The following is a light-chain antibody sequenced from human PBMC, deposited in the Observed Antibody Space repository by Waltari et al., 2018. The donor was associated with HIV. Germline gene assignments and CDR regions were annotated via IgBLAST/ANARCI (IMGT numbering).Light chain of an antibody. CDR3: SSYAGSSMSYA. J-gene: IGLJ1*01. Sequence: QSALTQPPSASGSPGQSVTISCTGASSDVGAFKYVSWYQQHPGKAPKLLIYDVTKRPSGVPDRFSGSKSVNTASLTVSGLQADDEAHYYCSSYAGSSMSYAFGTGTKVTVL. V-gene: IGLV2-8*01. CDR2: DVT. CDR1: SSDVGAFKY.